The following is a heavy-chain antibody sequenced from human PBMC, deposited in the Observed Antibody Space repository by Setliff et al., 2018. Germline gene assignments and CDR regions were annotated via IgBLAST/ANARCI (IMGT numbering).Heavy chain of an antibody. CDR1: GASISSGTYY. CDR2: IHYRGTT. D-gene: IGHD6-6*01. J-gene: IGHJ4*02. V-gene: IGHV4-39*01. Sequence: NPSETLSLTCTVSGASISSGTYYWAWIRQPPGKGLEWIGRIHYRGTTYSNASLASRLTISVDTAKNQFSLKLSSVTAADTAVYYCARGRNVAARLLDSWGQGTLVTVSS. CDR3: ARGRNVAARLLDS.